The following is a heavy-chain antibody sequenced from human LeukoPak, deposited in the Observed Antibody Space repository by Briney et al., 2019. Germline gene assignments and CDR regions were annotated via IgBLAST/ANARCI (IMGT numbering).Heavy chain of an antibody. V-gene: IGHV4-59*01. CDR2: IYYSGST. D-gene: IGHD3-10*01. CDR3: ARASGRHGSGSYYRFDY. J-gene: IGHJ4*02. Sequence: SETLSLTCTVSGGSISSYYWSWIRQPPGKGLEWIGYIYYSGSTNYNPSLKSRVTISVDTSKNQFTLKLSSVTAADTAVYYCARASGRHGSGSYYRFDYWGQGTLVTVSS. CDR1: GGSISSYY.